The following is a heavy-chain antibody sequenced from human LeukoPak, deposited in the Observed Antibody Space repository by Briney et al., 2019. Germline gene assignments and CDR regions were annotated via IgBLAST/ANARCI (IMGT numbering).Heavy chain of an antibody. J-gene: IGHJ6*03. D-gene: IGHD3-9*01. V-gene: IGHV3-74*01. CDR3: VRARRFYDILTGYNYYMDV. Sequence: GGSLRLSCAASGFSFTDYWMHWVRHAPGKGLVWVSRINGDGSSTAYADSVKGRFTISRGNVKNTLYLQMNGLSAEDTALYYCVRARRFYDILTGYNYYMDVWGKGTTVTISS. CDR1: GFSFTDYW. CDR2: INGDGSST.